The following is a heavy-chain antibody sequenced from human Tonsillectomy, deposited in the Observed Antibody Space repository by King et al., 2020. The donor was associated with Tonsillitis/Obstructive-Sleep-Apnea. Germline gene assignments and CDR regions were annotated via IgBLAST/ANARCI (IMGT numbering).Heavy chain of an antibody. CDR2: IYYSGST. J-gene: IGHJ3*02. CDR3: ARMEYRAGNAFDI. CDR1: GGSISSYY. V-gene: IGHV4-59*01. D-gene: IGHD2/OR15-2a*01. Sequence: VQLQESGPGLVKPSETLSLTCTVSGGSISSYYWSWIRQPPGKGLEWIGDIYYSGSTNYNPSLKSRVTISVDTSKNQFSLKLSSLTAADTAVYYCARMEYRAGNAFDIWGQGTMVTVSS.